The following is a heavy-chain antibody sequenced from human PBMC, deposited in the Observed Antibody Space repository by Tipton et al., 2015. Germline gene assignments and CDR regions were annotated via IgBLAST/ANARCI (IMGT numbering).Heavy chain of an antibody. V-gene: IGHV5-51*01. J-gene: IGHJ3*02. CDR3: ARHVSFYYDTHGSDALDI. CDR2: IYPGDSHT. CDR1: GYSFSNYW. D-gene: IGHD3-22*01. Sequence: QLVQSGGEVKKPGESLKISCKGSGYSFSNYWIGWVRQMPGKGLEWMGIIYPGDSHTRYNPSFQGQVTISADKSISTAYLHWSSLTASDTAMYYCARHVSFYYDTHGSDALDIWAQGTMVTVSS.